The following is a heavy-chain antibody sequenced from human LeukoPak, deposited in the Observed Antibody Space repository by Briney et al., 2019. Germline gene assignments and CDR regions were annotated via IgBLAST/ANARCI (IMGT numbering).Heavy chain of an antibody. Sequence: GGSLRLSCAASGFTVNSKYISWVRQAPGKGLEWVSVIYSEGPTYYADSVKGRFTISRDTSKNTVSLQMSSLRVEDTAGYFCVVDRRDSETHWGQGTLVTVSS. D-gene: IGHD1-26*01. CDR1: GFTVNSKY. CDR2: IYSEGPT. CDR3: VVDRRDSETH. J-gene: IGHJ4*02. V-gene: IGHV3-66*01.